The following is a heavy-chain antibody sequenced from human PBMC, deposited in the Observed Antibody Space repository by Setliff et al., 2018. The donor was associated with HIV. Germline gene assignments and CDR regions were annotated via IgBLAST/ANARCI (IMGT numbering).Heavy chain of an antibody. V-gene: IGHV4-4*07. CDR3: ARDRHYSGLGSYGP. D-gene: IGHD3-10*01. CDR2: IFRSVTT. J-gene: IGHJ5*02. Sequence: SETLSLTCTLSGGSFGDYHWSWIRQPAGSGLEWIGRIFRSVTTDYKCSLKSQVTISIDTSRNQFSLRLTSVTAEDTAVYYCARDRHYSGLGSYGPWGPGTLVTVSS. CDR1: GGSFGDYH.